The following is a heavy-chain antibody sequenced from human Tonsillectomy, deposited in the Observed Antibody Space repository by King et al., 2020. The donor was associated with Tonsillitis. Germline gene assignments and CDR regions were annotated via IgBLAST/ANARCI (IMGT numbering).Heavy chain of an antibody. D-gene: IGHD2-15*01. J-gene: IGHJ5*02. Sequence: QLVQSGAEVKKPGASVKVSCKASGYTFTTYGISWVRQAPGQGLEWMGWVSGHNGDTNYAQKFQGRVTMTTDTSTSTVYMELRSLRSDDTAVYYCARDLGYCSWSTCTRNWFDPWGLGTLVTVSS. CDR2: VSGHNGDT. V-gene: IGHV1-18*01. CDR1: GYTFTTYG. CDR3: ARDLGYCSWSTCTRNWFDP.